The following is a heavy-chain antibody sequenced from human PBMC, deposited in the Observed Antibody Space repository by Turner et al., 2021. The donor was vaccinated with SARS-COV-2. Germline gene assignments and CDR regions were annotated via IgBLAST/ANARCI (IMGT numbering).Heavy chain of an antibody. J-gene: IGHJ4*02. V-gene: IGHV3-7*01. Sequence: EVQLVESGGGLVQPGGSLRLSCAASGFTFTSYWMSWVRQAPGKGLEWVDNIKQDGSEKYYVDSVKGRFTISRDNAKNSLYVQMNSLRAEDTAVYYCARVPSSSWYFDFWGQGTLVTVSS. CDR3: ARVPSSSWYFDF. CDR2: IKQDGSEK. D-gene: IGHD6-13*01. CDR1: GFTFTSYW.